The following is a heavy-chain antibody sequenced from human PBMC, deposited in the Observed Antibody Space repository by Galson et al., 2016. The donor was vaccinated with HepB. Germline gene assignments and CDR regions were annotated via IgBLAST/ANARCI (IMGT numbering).Heavy chain of an antibody. Sequence: SLRLSCAASGFTFSSYGMNWIRQAPGKGLEWVSYISRGSGTIYYADSVRGRFTVSRDNAGNSLYLQMNSLRDEDTAVYYCATSDSGGDTFVDVWGQGTTVIVTS. CDR2: ISRGSGTI. J-gene: IGHJ6*02. CDR1: GFTFSSYG. V-gene: IGHV3-48*02. CDR3: ATSDSGGDTFVDV. D-gene: IGHD4-23*01.